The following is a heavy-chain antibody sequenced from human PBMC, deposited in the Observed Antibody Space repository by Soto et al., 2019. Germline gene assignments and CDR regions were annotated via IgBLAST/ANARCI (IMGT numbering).Heavy chain of an antibody. J-gene: IGHJ4*02. CDR2: LYQGLSI. Sequence: LSLTCAVYSGSFSGYYWSWIRQPPGKGLEWIGELYQGLSIIYNPSLESRVTISGDSSKNQFSLKLRSVTAADTAVYYCARHGGYYFDYWGQGTLVTVSS. V-gene: IGHV4-34*01. D-gene: IGHD3-16*01. CDR3: ARHGGYYFDY. CDR1: SGSFSGYY.